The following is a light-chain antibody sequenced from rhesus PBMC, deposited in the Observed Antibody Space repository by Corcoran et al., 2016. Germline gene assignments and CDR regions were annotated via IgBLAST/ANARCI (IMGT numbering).Light chain of an antibody. J-gene: IGKJ2*01. Sequence: DIQMTQSPSSLSASVGDSVTITCRASQVIRNWLAWSQQKPGKAPKLLLYRASNLQTGVPSRFSGSGSGTNFTLTISSLQPEDIATYYCQQHDNSPHSFGQGTKVEIK. V-gene: IGKV1-69*01. CDR2: RAS. CDR1: QVIRNW. CDR3: QQHDNSPHS.